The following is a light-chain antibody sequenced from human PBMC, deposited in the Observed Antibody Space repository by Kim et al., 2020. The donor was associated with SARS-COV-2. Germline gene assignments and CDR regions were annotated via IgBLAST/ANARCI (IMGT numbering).Light chain of an antibody. V-gene: IGLV3-1*01. Sequence: SVCPGQKACINWSGDKLGDKYAGWYQQKPGQSPVLVIYQDSKRPSGIPERFSGSNSGNTDTLNISGTQAMDEADYYCQAWDSSTAVIGGGTQLTVL. J-gene: IGLJ2*01. CDR2: QDS. CDR3: QAWDSSTAV. CDR1: KLGDKY.